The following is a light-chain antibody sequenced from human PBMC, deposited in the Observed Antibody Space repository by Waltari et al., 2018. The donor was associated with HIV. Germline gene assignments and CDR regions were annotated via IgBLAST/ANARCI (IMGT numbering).Light chain of an antibody. CDR1: QSISSW. J-gene: IGKJ2*01. Sequence: DIQMTQTPSTLSASVRDRVTITCRASQSISSWLAWYQQKPGKAPKLLIYKATSLESGVPSRFSGSGSGTEFTLTISSLQPDDFATYYCQQYNSYSTFGQGTKLEIK. CDR2: KAT. CDR3: QQYNSYST. V-gene: IGKV1-5*03.